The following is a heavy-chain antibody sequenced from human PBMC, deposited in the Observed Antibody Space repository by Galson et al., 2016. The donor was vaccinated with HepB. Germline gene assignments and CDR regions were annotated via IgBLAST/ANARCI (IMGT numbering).Heavy chain of an antibody. V-gene: IGHV3-23*01. CDR1: GFTFGDYT. CDR3: AKDGVRSGYSYFDY. J-gene: IGHJ4*02. CDR2: LSVSGDTT. Sequence: SLRLSCAASGFTFGDYTMSWVRQAPGKGLEWVSGLSVSGDTTYYADSVKGRFTISRDNSKNTLHLQMNSLRADDTAVYYCAKDGVRSGYSYFDYWGRGTLGTVSS. D-gene: IGHD5-12*01.